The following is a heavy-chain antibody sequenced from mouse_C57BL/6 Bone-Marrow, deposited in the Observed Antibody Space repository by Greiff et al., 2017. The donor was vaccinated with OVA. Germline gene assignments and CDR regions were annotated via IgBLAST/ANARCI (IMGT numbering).Heavy chain of an antibody. CDR3: ARDGTGWFAY. D-gene: IGHD3-3*01. CDR2: INPGSGGT. J-gene: IGHJ3*01. CDR1: GYAFTNYL. V-gene: IGHV1-54*01. Sequence: VQLQQSGAELVRPGTSVKVSCKASGYAFTNYLIEWVKQRPGQGLEWIGVINPGSGGTNYNEKFKGQATLTADKSSSTAYLQLSSLKSEDSAGYFCARDGTGWFAYWGQGTLVTVSA.